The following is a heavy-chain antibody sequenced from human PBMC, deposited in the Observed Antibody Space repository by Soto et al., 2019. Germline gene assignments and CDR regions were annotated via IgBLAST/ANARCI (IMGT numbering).Heavy chain of an antibody. CDR1: GGSVSSGSYY. D-gene: IGHD6-6*01. Sequence: QVQLQESGPGLVKPSETLSLTCTVSGGSVSSGSYYWSWIRQPPGKGLEWIGYIYYSGSNNYNPSLNSRVTISVDTSKHQCALKLTSVTAADTAVYYCARGQLVRTFDYWGQGTLVTVSS. J-gene: IGHJ4*02. CDR2: IYYSGSN. CDR3: ARGQLVRTFDY. V-gene: IGHV4-61*01.